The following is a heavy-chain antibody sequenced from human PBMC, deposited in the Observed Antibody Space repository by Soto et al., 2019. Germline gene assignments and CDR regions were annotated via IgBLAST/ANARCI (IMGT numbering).Heavy chain of an antibody. Sequence: VQLQESGPGLVTPSETLSLTCTVSGDSVSTGPSFWSWIRQPPGKGLECIAYIYNSETTYYNPSLRSRXXIXVXXSNNQFSLKLSSVTAADTGVYYCARGRGYGYGIDYWGQGTLVSVSS. CDR1: GDSVSTGPSF. V-gene: IGHV4-61*01. CDR3: ARGRGYGYGIDY. J-gene: IGHJ4*02. CDR2: IYNSETT. D-gene: IGHD5-18*01.